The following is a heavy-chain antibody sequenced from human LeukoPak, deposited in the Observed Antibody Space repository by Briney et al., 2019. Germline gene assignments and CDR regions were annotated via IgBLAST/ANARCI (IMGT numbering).Heavy chain of an antibody. D-gene: IGHD3-22*01. CDR3: AKTNHYYDSSGSPYYFDY. CDR1: GFTFSSYA. CDR2: ISGSGGST. J-gene: IGHJ4*02. Sequence: GGSLSLSCAASGFTFSSYAMSWVRQAPGKGLEWVSAISGSGGSTYYADSVKGRFTISRDNSKNTLYLQMNSLRAEDTAVYYCAKTNHYYDSSGSPYYFDYWGQGTLVTVSS. V-gene: IGHV3-23*01.